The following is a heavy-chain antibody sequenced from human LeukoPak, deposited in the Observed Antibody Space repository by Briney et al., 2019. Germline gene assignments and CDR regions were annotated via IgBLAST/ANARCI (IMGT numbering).Heavy chain of an antibody. J-gene: IGHJ3*02. V-gene: IGHV3-73*01. CDR2: IRSKANSYAT. Sequence: GGSLRLSCAASGFTFSGSAMHWVRQASGKGLEWVGCIRSKANSYATAYAASVKGRFTISRDDSKNTAYLQMNSLKTEDTAVYYCTREGYNWNYGIAFDIWGQGTMVTVCS. CDR3: TREGYNWNYGIAFDI. D-gene: IGHD1-7*01. CDR1: GFTFSGSA.